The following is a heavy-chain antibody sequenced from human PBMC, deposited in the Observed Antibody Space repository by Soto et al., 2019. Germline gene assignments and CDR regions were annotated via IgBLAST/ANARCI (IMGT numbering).Heavy chain of an antibody. CDR2: IYHSGAT. V-gene: IGHV4-4*02. D-gene: IGHD3-16*01. CDR3: SRQSAVLGTGGFEF. CDR1: GGSISNNY. Sequence: QVQLQESGPGLVKPSGTLSLTCAVSGGSISNNYWSWVRQPPGKGLEWVGDIYHSGATNYNPSLTIARALSVDKAPNHLPLPLNPRTAAATGVSVCSRQSAVLGTGGFEFCGHGTMVTVSS. J-gene: IGHJ3*01.